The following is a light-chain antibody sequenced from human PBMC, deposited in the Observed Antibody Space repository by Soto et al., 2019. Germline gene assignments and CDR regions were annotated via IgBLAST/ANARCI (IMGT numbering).Light chain of an antibody. CDR2: DVT. Sequence: QSVLTQPRSVSGSPGQSVTISCTGTSSDVGGYNYVSWYQHHPGKAPKLMIYDVTKRPSGVRDRFSASKSGNTASLTISGLQAEYEADYYCCSYAGSYTYVFGTGTKVTVL. V-gene: IGLV2-11*01. CDR1: SSDVGGYNY. CDR3: CSYAGSYTYV. J-gene: IGLJ1*01.